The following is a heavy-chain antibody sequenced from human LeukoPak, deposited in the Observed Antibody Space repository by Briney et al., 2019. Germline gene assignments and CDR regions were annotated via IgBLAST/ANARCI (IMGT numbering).Heavy chain of an antibody. CDR3: ARSQDGYNSLFDY. J-gene: IGHJ4*02. CDR2: IYTSGST. V-gene: IGHV4-61*02. Sequence: PSQTLSLTCTVSGGSISSGSYYWSWIRQPAGKGLEWIGRIYTSGSTNYNPSLKSRITISIDTSKNQFSLKLSSVTAADTAVYYCARSQDGYNSLFDYWGQGTLVTVSS. D-gene: IGHD5-24*01. CDR1: GGSISSGSYY.